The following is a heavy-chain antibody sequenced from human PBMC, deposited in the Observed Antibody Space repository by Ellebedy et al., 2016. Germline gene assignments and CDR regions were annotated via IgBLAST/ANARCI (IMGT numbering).Heavy chain of an antibody. J-gene: IGHJ4*02. CDR2: IYSSGST. Sequence: GSLRLSXTVSGGSISNYYWSWIRQPAGKGLEWIGRIYSSGSTNYSPSLKSRVTMSGDTSKNQFSLKLSSVTAADTAVYYCARGAYGDSSRGTFDYWGQGTLVTVSS. V-gene: IGHV4-4*07. CDR3: ARGAYGDSSRGTFDY. CDR1: GGSISNYY. D-gene: IGHD4-17*01.